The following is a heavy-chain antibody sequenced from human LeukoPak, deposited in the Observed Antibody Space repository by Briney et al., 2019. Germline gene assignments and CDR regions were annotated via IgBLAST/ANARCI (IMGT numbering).Heavy chain of an antibody. Sequence: GGSLRLSCAASGFTFSGYAMSWVRQAPGKGLEWVSAISGSGGSTYYADSVKGRSTISRDNSENTLYLQMNSLRAEDTAVYYYAKVKVDTAMVLLFDYWGQGTLVTVSS. V-gene: IGHV3-23*01. CDR1: GFTFSGYA. J-gene: IGHJ4*02. CDR2: ISGSGGST. CDR3: AKVKVDTAMVLLFDY. D-gene: IGHD5-18*01.